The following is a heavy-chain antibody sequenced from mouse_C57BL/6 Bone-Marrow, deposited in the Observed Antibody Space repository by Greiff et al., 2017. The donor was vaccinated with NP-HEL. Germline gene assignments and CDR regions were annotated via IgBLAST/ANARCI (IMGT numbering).Heavy chain of an antibody. CDR3: ARMVYYGSSYEAMDY. V-gene: IGHV2-9-1*01. J-gene: IGHJ4*01. CDR2: IWTGGGT. CDR1: GFSLTSYA. D-gene: IGHD1-1*01. Sequence: VQVVESGPGLVAPSQSLSITCTVSGFSLTSYAISWVRQPPGKGLEWLGVIWTGGGTNYNSALKSRLSISKDNSKSQVFLKMNSLQTDDTARYYCARMVYYGSSYEAMDYWGQGTSVTVSS.